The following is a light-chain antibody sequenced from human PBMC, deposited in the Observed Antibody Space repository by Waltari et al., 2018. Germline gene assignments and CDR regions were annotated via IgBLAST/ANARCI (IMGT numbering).Light chain of an antibody. CDR1: QYIGHY. V-gene: IGKV1-33*01. CDR2: DAS. Sequence: DIQMTQSPSSLSASVGDRVTITCQASQYIGHYVIWYQQKPPKAPKLLIYDASKLETGVPSRFSGSGSGTHLSLTINSLQPEDFATYYCQQYDDVPYTFGQGTKLEIQ. CDR3: QQYDDVPYT. J-gene: IGKJ2*01.